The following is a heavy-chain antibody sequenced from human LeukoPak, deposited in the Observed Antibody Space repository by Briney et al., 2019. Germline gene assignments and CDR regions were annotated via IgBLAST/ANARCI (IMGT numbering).Heavy chain of an antibody. CDR2: INPNSGGT. J-gene: IGHJ6*03. CDR3: ARAGGSGSYYYYYMDV. D-gene: IGHD3-10*01. CDR1: GYTFTGYY. V-gene: IGHV1-2*02. Sequence: ASVKVSCTASGYTFTGYYMHWVREAPGQGLEWMGWINPNSGGTNYAQKFQGRVTMTRDTSISTGYMELSRLRSDDTAVYYCARAGGSGSYYYYYMDVWGKGTTVSVSS.